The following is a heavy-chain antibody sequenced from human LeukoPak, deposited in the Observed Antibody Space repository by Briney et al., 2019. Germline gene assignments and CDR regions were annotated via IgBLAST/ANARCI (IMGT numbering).Heavy chain of an antibody. V-gene: IGHV1-18*01. CDR1: GYTFTSYG. CDR2: ISAYDGNT. D-gene: IGHD3-3*01. J-gene: IGHJ4*02. CDR3: ARGITPTYYDFWSGYPDY. Sequence: ASVKVSCKASGYTFTSYGISWVRQAPGQGLEWMGWISAYDGNTNYAQKPQGRVTMTTDTSTSTAYMELRSLRSDDTAVYYCARGITPTYYDFWSGYPDYWGQGTLITVSS.